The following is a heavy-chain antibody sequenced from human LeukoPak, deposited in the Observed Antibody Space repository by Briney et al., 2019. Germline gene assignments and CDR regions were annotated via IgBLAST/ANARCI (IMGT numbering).Heavy chain of an antibody. V-gene: IGHV3-23*01. CDR1: GFTFSSFA. J-gene: IGHJ3*02. D-gene: IGHD6-19*01. Sequence: PGASLRLSCAASGFTFSSFAMSWVRQAPGKGLEWVSSISGGGGSTYYADSVKGRFTISRDNYEDTVYMQMNSLRAEDTAVYYCATDLYSSGWKGAPDIWGQGTMVTVSS. CDR2: ISGGGGST. CDR3: ATDLYSSGWKGAPDI.